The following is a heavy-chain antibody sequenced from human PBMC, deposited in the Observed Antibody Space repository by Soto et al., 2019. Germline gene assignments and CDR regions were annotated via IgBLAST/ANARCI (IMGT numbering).Heavy chain of an antibody. V-gene: IGHV3-30*18. Sequence: VQLVESGGGVVQPGRSLRLLCEASGFTFSRYGMHWVRQAPGMGLEGVAVISWDGLAQYYGDSVKGRFTISRDNSQSTLYLQMNSLRTEDTAIYYCAKETIQVGGPNYFDYWGQGVLVTVSS. CDR3: AKETIQVGGPNYFDY. CDR2: ISWDGLAQ. J-gene: IGHJ4*02. CDR1: GFTFSRYG. D-gene: IGHD1-1*01.